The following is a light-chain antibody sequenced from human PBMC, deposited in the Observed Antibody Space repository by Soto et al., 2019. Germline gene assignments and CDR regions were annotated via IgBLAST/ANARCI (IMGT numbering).Light chain of an antibody. Sequence: DIVMTQSPDSLAVSLGERDTINCKSSQTVLFSSNNKNYVAWYQQKPGQSPKLLISWASTRETGVPDRFSGSGSGTDFSVNISSLQADDVADYYCQQYYMTPCTFGQRNKLEIK. CDR1: QTVLFSSNNKNY. CDR3: QQYYMTPCT. CDR2: WAS. V-gene: IGKV4-1*01. J-gene: IGKJ2*02.